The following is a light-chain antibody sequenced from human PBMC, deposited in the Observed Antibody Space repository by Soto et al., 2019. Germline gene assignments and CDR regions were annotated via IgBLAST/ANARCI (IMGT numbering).Light chain of an antibody. CDR2: SVS. CDR1: SSDIGTYDH. Sequence: QSALTQPASVSGSPGQSITISCSGTSSDIGTYDHVSWFQQFPGKTPKLMIYSVSTRPSGVSYRFSGSKSGNTASLTISGLQAEDEADYYCISYTGSRSYVFGTGTKLTVL. CDR3: ISYTGSRSYV. V-gene: IGLV2-14*01. J-gene: IGLJ1*01.